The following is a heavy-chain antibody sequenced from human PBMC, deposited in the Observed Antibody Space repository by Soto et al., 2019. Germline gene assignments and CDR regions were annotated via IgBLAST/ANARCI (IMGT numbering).Heavy chain of an antibody. Sequence: GGSLRLSCAASGFTFSSYSMNWVRQAPGKGLEWVSYISSSSSTIYYADSVKGRFTISRDNAKNSLYLQMNSLRDEDTAVYYCARGETVYDILTGYYAFDIWGQGTMVTVSS. CDR3: ARGETVYDILTGYYAFDI. V-gene: IGHV3-48*02. CDR2: ISSSSSTI. J-gene: IGHJ3*02. CDR1: GFTFSSYS. D-gene: IGHD3-9*01.